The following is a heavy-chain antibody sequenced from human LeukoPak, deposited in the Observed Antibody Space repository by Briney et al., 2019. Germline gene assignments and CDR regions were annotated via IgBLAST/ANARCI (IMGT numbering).Heavy chain of an antibody. CDR3: ARGEYCTGGSCYFDY. CDR1: GFTFSSYE. CDR2: ISSGGTNK. V-gene: IGHV3-48*03. Sequence: GGSLRLSXAASGFTFSSYEMTWVRQAPGKGLEWVSDISSGGTNKYYADSVKGRFTISRDNAKNSLYLQMNSLRAEDTAIYYCARGEYCTGGSCYFDYWGRGTLVTVSS. D-gene: IGHD2-15*01. J-gene: IGHJ4*02.